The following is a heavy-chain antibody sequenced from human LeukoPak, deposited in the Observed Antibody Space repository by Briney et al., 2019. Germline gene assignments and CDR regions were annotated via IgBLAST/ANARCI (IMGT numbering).Heavy chain of an antibody. D-gene: IGHD3-10*01. CDR2: VSFQPNVQ. J-gene: IGHJ4*02. CDR3: VREGYYGPGSSPTFYFDS. Sequence: GGSLRLSCVGSGFTFSTYVIHWVRQAPGKGLEWVAVVSFQPNVQYYADSAKGRFTISRDNSRSAVHSEMNSLRPDDTAVYYCVREGYYGPGSSPTFYFDSWGRGTLVTVSS. CDR1: GFTFSTYV. V-gene: IGHV3-30*04.